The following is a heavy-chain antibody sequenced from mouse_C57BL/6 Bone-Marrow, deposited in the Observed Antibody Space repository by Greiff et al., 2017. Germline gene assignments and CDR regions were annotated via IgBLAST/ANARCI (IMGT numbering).Heavy chain of an antibody. Sequence: QVQLQQPGAELVKPGASVKLSCKASGYTFTSYWMHWVKQRPGQGLEWIGMIHPNSGSTNYNEKFKSKATMTVDKSSSTAYMQLSSLTSEDSAVYYSARGRIITAEVAPFDYWGQGTTLTVSS. J-gene: IGHJ2*01. CDR2: IHPNSGST. V-gene: IGHV1-64*01. D-gene: IGHD1-1*01. CDR1: GYTFTSYW. CDR3: ARGRIITAEVAPFDY.